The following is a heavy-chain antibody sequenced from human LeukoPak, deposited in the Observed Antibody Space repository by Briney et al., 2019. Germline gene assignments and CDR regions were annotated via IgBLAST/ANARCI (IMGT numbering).Heavy chain of an antibody. CDR3: AKRGVVIRVILVGFHKQAYYFDS. Sequence: PGGSLRLSCAVSGITLSIYGISWVRQAPGKGLEWVAGISDSGGSTKYADSVKGRLTISRDNPKNTLYLQMNSLRVEDTAVYFCAKRGVVIRVILVGFHKQAYYFDSWGQGALVTVSS. CDR1: GITLSIYG. V-gene: IGHV3-23*01. D-gene: IGHD3-22*01. CDR2: ISDSGGST. J-gene: IGHJ4*02.